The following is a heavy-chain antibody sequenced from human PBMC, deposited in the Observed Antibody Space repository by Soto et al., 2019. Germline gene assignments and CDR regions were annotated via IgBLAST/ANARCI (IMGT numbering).Heavy chain of an antibody. Sequence: ASVNVSCKASGYTFTSYAMHWVRQAPGQRLEWMGWINAGNGNTKYSQKFQGRVTITRDTSASTAYMELSSLRSEDTAVYYCARAPITIFLFYCWAPTRQGMDVWGQGTTVTGSS. V-gene: IGHV1-3*01. CDR2: INAGNGNT. CDR3: ARAPITIFLFYCWAPTRQGMDV. CDR1: GYTFTSYA. D-gene: IGHD3-9*01. J-gene: IGHJ6*02.